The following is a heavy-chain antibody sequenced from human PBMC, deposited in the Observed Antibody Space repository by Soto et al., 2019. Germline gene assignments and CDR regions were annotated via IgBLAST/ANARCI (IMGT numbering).Heavy chain of an antibody. Sequence: QVQLVQSGAEVKKPGASVKVSCKASGYTFTSYAMHWVRQAPGQRLEWMGWINAGNGNTKYSQKFQGRVTITRDTSASTAYMELSSLRSEDTAVYYCARVSPVVVAAMPRYYYYYMDVWGKGTTVTVSS. J-gene: IGHJ6*03. CDR3: ARVSPVVVAAMPRYYYYYMDV. CDR1: GYTFTSYA. D-gene: IGHD2-15*01. CDR2: INAGNGNT. V-gene: IGHV1-3*01.